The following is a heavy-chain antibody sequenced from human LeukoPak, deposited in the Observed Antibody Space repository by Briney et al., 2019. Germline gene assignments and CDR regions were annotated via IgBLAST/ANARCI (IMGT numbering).Heavy chain of an antibody. CDR1: GFTFSSYW. CDR2: INSDGSST. Sequence: GGSLRLSCAASGFTFSSYWMHWARQAPGKGLVWVSRINSDGSSTSYADSVKGRFTISRDNAKNTLYLQMNSLRAEDTAVYYCARAFQSMVRGVIPDYWGQGTLVTVSS. J-gene: IGHJ4*02. V-gene: IGHV3-74*01. CDR3: ARAFQSMVRGVIPDY. D-gene: IGHD3-10*01.